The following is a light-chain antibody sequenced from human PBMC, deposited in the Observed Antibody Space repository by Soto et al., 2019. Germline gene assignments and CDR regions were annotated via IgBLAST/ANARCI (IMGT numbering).Light chain of an antibody. CDR2: DVS. CDR1: SSDVGGYNY. CDR3: SSYTSISTRLYVV. J-gene: IGLJ2*01. Sequence: QSVLTQPASVSGSPGQSITISCTGTSSDVGGYNYVSWYQQHPGKAPKLMIYDVSNRPSGVSNRFSGSKSGNTASLTISGLQAEDEADYYCSSYTSISTRLYVVFGGGTKLTVL. V-gene: IGLV2-14*01.